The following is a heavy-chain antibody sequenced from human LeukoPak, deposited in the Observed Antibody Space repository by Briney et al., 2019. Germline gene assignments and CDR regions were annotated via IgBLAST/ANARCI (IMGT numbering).Heavy chain of an antibody. V-gene: IGHV4-61*02. CDR1: GGSLSSGSDY. D-gene: IGHD4-23*01. CDR2: IYASGST. J-gene: IGHJ4*02. CDR3: ARQDYGGINFDY. Sequence: SETLSLTCTVSGGSLSSGSDYWSWIRQSAGKGLEWIGRIYASGSTNYNPSLKSRVTISVDTSKNQFSLKLSSVTAADTAVYYCARQDYGGINFDYWGQGTLVTVSS.